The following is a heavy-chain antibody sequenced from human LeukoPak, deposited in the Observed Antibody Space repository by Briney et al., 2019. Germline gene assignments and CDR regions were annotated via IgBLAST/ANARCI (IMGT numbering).Heavy chain of an antibody. CDR2: VWYDGSNK. CDR3: ARDTSSSGWYGFDY. V-gene: IGHV3-33*01. CDR1: GFTFSTYG. J-gene: IGHJ4*02. D-gene: IGHD6-19*01. Sequence: GGSLRLSCAASGFTFSTYGMHWVRQAPGKGLEWVAVVWYDGSNKYYADSVEGRFTISRDNSKNTLYLQMNSLRAEDTAVYYCARDTSSSGWYGFDYWGQGTLVTVSS.